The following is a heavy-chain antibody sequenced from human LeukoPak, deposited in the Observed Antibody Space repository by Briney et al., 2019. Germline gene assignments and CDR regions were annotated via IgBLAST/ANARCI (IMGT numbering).Heavy chain of an antibody. CDR3: ARDGGGWDWYFDL. CDR1: GYTFTSYY. V-gene: IGHV1-46*01. Sequence: GASVTVSCKASGYTFTSYYMHWVRQAPGQGLEWMGIINPSGGSTSYAQKFQGRVTMTRDMSASTVYMELSSLRSEDTAVYYCARDGGGWDWYFDLWGRGTLVTVSS. D-gene: IGHD3-16*01. J-gene: IGHJ2*01. CDR2: INPSGGST.